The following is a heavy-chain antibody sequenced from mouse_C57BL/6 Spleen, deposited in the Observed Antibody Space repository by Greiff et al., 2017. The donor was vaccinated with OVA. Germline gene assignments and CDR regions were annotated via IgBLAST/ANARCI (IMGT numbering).Heavy chain of an antibody. V-gene: IGHV2-9-1*01. CDR3: AKTYYDYVDYYAMDY. CDR1: GFSLTSYA. Sequence: VMLVESGPGLVAPSQSLSITCTVSGFSLTSYAISWVRQPPGKGLEWLGVIWTGGGTNYNSALKSRLSISKDNSKSQVFLKMNSLQTDDTARYYCAKTYYDYVDYYAMDYWGQGTSVTVSS. D-gene: IGHD2-4*01. J-gene: IGHJ4*01. CDR2: IWTGGGT.